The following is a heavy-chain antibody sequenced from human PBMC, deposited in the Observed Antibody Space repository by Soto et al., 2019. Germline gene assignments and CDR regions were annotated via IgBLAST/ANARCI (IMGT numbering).Heavy chain of an antibody. CDR1: GFTFSNYA. CDR3: ASDLLVAARLVNWYFDL. Sequence: QVQQVESGGGVVQPGRSLRLSCAASGFTFSNYAMHWVRQAPGKGLECLGVISYDGSKEYYADSVKGRFTICRDNSKNTSYMQVNSLRVQDTAVHYCASDLLVAARLVNWYFDLWGRGTLVTVSS. D-gene: IGHD6-6*01. J-gene: IGHJ2*01. CDR2: ISYDGSKE. V-gene: IGHV3-30*04.